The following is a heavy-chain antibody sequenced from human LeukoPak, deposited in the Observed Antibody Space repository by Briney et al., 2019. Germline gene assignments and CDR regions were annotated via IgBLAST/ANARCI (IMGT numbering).Heavy chain of an antibody. J-gene: IGHJ6*02. CDR2: INHSGST. CDR1: GGSFSGYY. Sequence: SETLSLTCAVYGGSFSGYYWSWIRQPPGKGLEWIGEINHSGSTNYNPSLKSRVTISVDTSKNQFSLKLSSVTAADTAVYYCARGTLYRGGYYPYYYYGMDVWGQGTTVTVSS. V-gene: IGHV4-34*01. D-gene: IGHD3-22*01. CDR3: ARGTLYRGGYYPYYYYGMDV.